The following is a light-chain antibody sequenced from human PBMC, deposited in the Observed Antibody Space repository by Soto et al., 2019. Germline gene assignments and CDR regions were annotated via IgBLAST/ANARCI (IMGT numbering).Light chain of an antibody. CDR3: QQYGDSRT. CDR1: QSVNNNY. Sequence: EIVLTQSPGTLSLSPGERASLSCRASQSVNNNYLAWYQQKPGQAPRLLIYGASTRATGIPDRFSGSGSGTDFTLTITRLEPADFAVYFCQQYGDSRTFGQGTKVEIK. CDR2: GAS. J-gene: IGKJ1*01. V-gene: IGKV3-20*01.